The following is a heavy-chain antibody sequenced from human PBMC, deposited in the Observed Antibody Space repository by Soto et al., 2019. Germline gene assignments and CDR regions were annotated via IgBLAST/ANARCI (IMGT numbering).Heavy chain of an antibody. V-gene: IGHV1-2*04. J-gene: IGHJ4*02. CDR2: INPNSGDT. CDR1: GYIFTGYY. D-gene: IGHD6-19*01. Sequence: RASVKVSCKASGYIFTGYYMHWVRQAPGQGLEWMGWINPNSGDTNYTQKFQGWVTMTRDTSISTAYMELSRLRSDDTAVYYCATSRISIAVAGETEYYFDYWGQGTLVTFSS. CDR3: ATSRISIAVAGETEYYFDY.